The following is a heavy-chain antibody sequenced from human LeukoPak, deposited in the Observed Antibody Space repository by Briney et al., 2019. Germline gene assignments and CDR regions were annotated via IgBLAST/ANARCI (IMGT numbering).Heavy chain of an antibody. V-gene: IGHV3-23*01. J-gene: IGHJ4*02. D-gene: IGHD3-22*01. CDR1: GFTFSSYG. CDR2: MSGSGGST. CDR3: AKDLHYYDSCGYYYEGY. Sequence: PGRSLRLSCAASGFTFSSYGMHWVRQASGKGLEWVSGMSGSGGSTYYADSVKGRFTISRDNSKNTLYLQMNSLRAEDTAVYYCAKDLHYYDSCGYYYEGYWGQGTLVSVSS.